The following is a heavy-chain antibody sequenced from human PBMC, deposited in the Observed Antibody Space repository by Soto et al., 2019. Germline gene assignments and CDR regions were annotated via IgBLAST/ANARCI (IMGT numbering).Heavy chain of an antibody. CDR3: AREKSVLVTIGEY. Sequence: GGSLRLSCAASGFTFSAYWMTWVRLTPGKGLEWVANIDRDGTETHYVDSVKGRFTISRDNSEDTLYLQMNNLRAEDTAVYYCAREKSVLVTIGEYWGEGTRVTVSS. CDR1: GFTFSAYW. J-gene: IGHJ4*02. V-gene: IGHV3-7*01. CDR2: IDRDGTET. D-gene: IGHD3-10*01.